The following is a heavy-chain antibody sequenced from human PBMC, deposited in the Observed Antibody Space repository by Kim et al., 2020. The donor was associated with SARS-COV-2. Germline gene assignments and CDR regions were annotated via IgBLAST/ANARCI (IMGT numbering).Heavy chain of an antibody. CDR3: ASAYYYDSSGYKNFQH. D-gene: IGHD3-22*01. CDR2: IYPGDSDT. J-gene: IGHJ1*01. V-gene: IGHV5-51*01. Sequence: GESLKISCKGSGYSFTSYWIGWVRQMPGKGLEWMGIIYPGDSDTRYSPSFQGQVTISADKSISTAYLQWSSLKASDTAMYYCASAYYYDSSGYKNFQHWGQGTLVTVSS. CDR1: GYSFTSYW.